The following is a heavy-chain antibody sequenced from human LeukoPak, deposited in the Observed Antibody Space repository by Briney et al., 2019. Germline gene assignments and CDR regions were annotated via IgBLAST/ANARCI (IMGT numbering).Heavy chain of an antibody. CDR1: GFTFSTYS. CDR3: ARDFFDY. CDR2: ISFSSSTI. V-gene: IGHV3-48*02. Sequence: GGSLRLSCVASGFTFSTYSMKWVRQAPGKGLEWVSYISFSSSTIFYADSVKGRFTISRDNAKNSLHPQMNSLRDEDTAVYYCARDFFDYWGQGTLVTVSS. J-gene: IGHJ4*02.